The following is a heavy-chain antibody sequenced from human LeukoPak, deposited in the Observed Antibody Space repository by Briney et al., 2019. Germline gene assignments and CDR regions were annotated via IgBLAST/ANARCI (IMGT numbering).Heavy chain of an antibody. V-gene: IGHV3-30-3*01. Sequence: PGRSLRLSCAASGFTFSSYAMHWVRQAPGKGLEWVAVISYDGSNKYYADSVKGRFTISRDNSKNTLYLQMNSLRAEDTAVYYCARAVAGPWDYYYGMDVWGRGTTVTVSS. CDR2: ISYDGSNK. D-gene: IGHD6-19*01. J-gene: IGHJ6*02. CDR3: ARAVAGPWDYYYGMDV. CDR1: GFTFSSYA.